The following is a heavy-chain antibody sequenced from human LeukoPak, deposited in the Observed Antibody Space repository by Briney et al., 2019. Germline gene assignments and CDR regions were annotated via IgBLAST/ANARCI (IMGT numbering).Heavy chain of an antibody. Sequence: GGSLRLSCAASIFIFSYYWMHWVRQARGKGLVWVSRINSDGSSISYADSVKGRFTISRDNAKNTLYLQMNSLRAEDTPVYYCARRAAARGAFDYWGQGTLVTVSS. CDR1: IFIFSYYW. V-gene: IGHV3-74*01. CDR2: INSDGSSI. J-gene: IGHJ4*02. D-gene: IGHD6-13*01. CDR3: ARRAAARGAFDY.